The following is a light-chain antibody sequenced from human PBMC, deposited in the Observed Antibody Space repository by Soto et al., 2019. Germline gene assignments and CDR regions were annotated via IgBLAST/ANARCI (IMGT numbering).Light chain of an antibody. Sequence: EIVLTQSPGTLSLSPGERATLSCRASQTLNRNYLAWYQQRLGQAPRLLIYAASSRATDIPDRFSGSGSGTDFTLTISRLEPEDFAVYYCQQYDASKTFGQGTRVE. CDR3: QQYDASKT. V-gene: IGKV3-20*01. J-gene: IGKJ1*01. CDR2: AAS. CDR1: QTLNRNY.